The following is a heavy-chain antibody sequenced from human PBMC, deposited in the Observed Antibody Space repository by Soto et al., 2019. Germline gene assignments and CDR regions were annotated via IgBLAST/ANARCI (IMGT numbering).Heavy chain of an antibody. CDR1: GFTVSRNY. CDR3: ARVDPRDAFDI. V-gene: IGHV3-66*01. Sequence: EVQLVESGGGLVQPGGSLRLSCAASGFTVSRNYMSWVRQAPGKGLEWVSVIYSGGSTYYADSVKGRFTISRDNSKNTLYLQMNSLRAEDTAVYYCARVDPRDAFDIWGQGTMVTVSS. CDR2: IYSGGST. J-gene: IGHJ3*02.